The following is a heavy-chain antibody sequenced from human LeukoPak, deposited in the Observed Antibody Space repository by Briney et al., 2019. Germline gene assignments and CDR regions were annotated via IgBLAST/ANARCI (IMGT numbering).Heavy chain of an antibody. J-gene: IGHJ4*02. D-gene: IGHD5-12*01. Sequence: PSETLSLTCTVSGGSISSSSYYWSWIRQPPGKGLEWIGYIYHSGSTYYNPSLKSRVTISVDRSKNQFSLKLSSVTAADTAVYYCARGYSGYDVSFDYWGQGTLVTVSS. CDR3: ARGYSGYDVSFDY. V-gene: IGHV4-30-2*01. CDR1: GGSISSSSYY. CDR2: IYHSGST.